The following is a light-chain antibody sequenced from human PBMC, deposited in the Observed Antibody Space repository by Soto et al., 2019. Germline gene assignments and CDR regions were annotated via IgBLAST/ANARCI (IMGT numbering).Light chain of an antibody. CDR1: QSVSSNY. CDR3: QQYDSSPLT. CDR2: GAS. V-gene: IGKV3-20*01. Sequence: EIVLTQSPGTLSLSPGERATLSCRASQSVSSNYLAWYQQKPGQAPRLLIYGASSRATGIPDRFSGSGSGTDFTLTISRLEPEEFAVYYCQQYDSSPLTCGGGTKVEIK. J-gene: IGKJ4*01.